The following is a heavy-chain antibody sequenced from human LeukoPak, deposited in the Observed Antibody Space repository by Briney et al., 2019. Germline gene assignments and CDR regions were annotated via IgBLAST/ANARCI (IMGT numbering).Heavy chain of an antibody. Sequence: GGSLRLSCAASGFSVSSTYMTWVRQAPGQGLEWVSTIYSGVTTYYADSVKGRFTISRDNSKNTLYLQMNSLRAEDTAVYYCARAPGSNWYLAVDYWGQGTLVTVSS. CDR2: IYSGVTT. CDR3: ARAPGSNWYLAVDY. D-gene: IGHD6-13*01. J-gene: IGHJ4*02. CDR1: GFSVSSTY. V-gene: IGHV3-53*01.